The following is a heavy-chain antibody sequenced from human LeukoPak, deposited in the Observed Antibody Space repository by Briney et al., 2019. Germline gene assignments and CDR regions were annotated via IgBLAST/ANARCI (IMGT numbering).Heavy chain of an antibody. V-gene: IGHV3-30*04. CDR2: ISYDGSNK. Sequence: GRSLRLSCAASGFTFSSYAMHWVRQAPGKGLEWVAVISYDGSNKYYADSVKGRFTISRDNSKNTLYVQMNSLRAEDTAVYYCAKEGYSRGYYSYYYIDVWGKGTTVTVSS. D-gene: IGHD6-13*01. CDR3: AKEGYSRGYYSYYYIDV. J-gene: IGHJ6*03. CDR1: GFTFSSYA.